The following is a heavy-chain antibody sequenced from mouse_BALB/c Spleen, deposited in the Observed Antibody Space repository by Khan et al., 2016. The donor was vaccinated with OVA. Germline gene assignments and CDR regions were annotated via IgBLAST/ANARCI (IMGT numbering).Heavy chain of an antibody. J-gene: IGHJ3*01. CDR2: IFPGTGTT. CDR3: ARGYFGNYEFAY. V-gene: IGHV1S132*01. D-gene: IGHD2-1*01. CDR1: GYTFTNYW. Sequence: QVQLQQSGAELVKPGASVKLSCKTSGYTFTNYWIQWVKQRPGQGLGWIGQIFPGTGTTYYNENFKARATLTIDTSSSPAYMQLSNLTSEDSAVYFCARGYFGNYEFAYWGQGTLVTVSA.